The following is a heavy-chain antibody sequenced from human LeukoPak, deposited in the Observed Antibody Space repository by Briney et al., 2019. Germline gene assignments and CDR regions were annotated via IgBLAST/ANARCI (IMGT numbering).Heavy chain of an antibody. CDR2: INPNSGDT. Sequence: ASVKVSCKASGGTFSSYAISWVRQAPGQGLEWMGRINPNSGDTNFAQKFQGRVTMTRDTSISTAYMDVSGLRPDDTAVYYCAREGSGYTYGRGSYFDYWGHGILVTVSS. V-gene: IGHV1-2*06. D-gene: IGHD5-18*01. CDR3: AREGSGYTYGRGSYFDY. CDR1: GGTFSSYA. J-gene: IGHJ4*01.